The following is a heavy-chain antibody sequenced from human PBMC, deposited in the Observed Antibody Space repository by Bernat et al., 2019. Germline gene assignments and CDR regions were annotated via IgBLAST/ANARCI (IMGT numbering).Heavy chain of an antibody. CDR1: GFTFSDDW. CDR3: ARRGSSGYYEYFEY. Sequence: EVQLVESGGGLVQPGGSLRLSCAASGFTFSDDWMYWVRQAPGKGLVWVSRIISDGSVTSYAGSVKGRFTISRDNAKNTLYLQMNSLRAEDTAVYYCARRGSSGYYEYFEYWGQGTLVTVSS. V-gene: IGHV3-74*01. CDR2: IISDGSVT. J-gene: IGHJ4*02. D-gene: IGHD3-22*01.